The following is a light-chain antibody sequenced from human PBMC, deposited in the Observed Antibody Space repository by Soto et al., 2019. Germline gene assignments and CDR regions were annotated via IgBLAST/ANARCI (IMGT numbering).Light chain of an antibody. CDR2: KAS. J-gene: IGKJ1*01. V-gene: IGKV1-5*03. Sequence: DIQMTQSPSTLSASVGDRVTTTCRASQSISIWLAWYQQKPGKAPKLLIYKASSLESGVPSRFSGSGSGTEFTLTISSLQPDDFATYYCLQYDTYFRTVGQGTKVEIK. CDR3: LQYDTYFRT. CDR1: QSISIW.